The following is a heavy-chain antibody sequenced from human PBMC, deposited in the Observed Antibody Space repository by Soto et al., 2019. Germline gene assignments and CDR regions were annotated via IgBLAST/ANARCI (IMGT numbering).Heavy chain of an antibody. CDR2: IHNSGTS. J-gene: IGHJ5*01. Sequence: ASETLSLTCTVSGDTSTSYYWGWIRQAPGKGLEWIGHIHNSGTSTHNPPLNGRVTISIDMSKKQFSLKLTSLTSADTAVYYCARDFYDSVGYTWFDSWSQGTLVTVPQ. V-gene: IGHV4-59*01. D-gene: IGHD3-22*01. CDR3: ARDFYDSVGYTWFDS. CDR1: GDTSTSYY.